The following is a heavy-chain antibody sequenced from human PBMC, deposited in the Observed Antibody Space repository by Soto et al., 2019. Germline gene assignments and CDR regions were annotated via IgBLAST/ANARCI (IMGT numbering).Heavy chain of an antibody. CDR3: AMYPNPTVAGLPFDL. CDR2: TRQDGGQE. CDR1: GFTFSSYW. V-gene: IGHV3-7*03. J-gene: IGHJ4*02. D-gene: IGHD6-19*01. Sequence: EVQLVESGGGLVQPGGSLRLSCAASGFTFSSYWMSWVRQAPGKGLEWVAHTRQDGGQEYYVDSVKGRFTISRDNAKNSLYLQMNSLGVEDTAVYYWAMYPNPTVAGLPFDLWGQGTLVTVSS.